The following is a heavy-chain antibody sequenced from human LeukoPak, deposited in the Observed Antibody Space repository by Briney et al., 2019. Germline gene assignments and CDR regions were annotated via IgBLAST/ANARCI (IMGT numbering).Heavy chain of an antibody. Sequence: GGSLRLSCAGSGFSFSSYSMNWVRQAPGKGLEWVSYISASGGTIYYADSVKGRFTISRDNAKSSLFLQMTSLRAEDTAVYYCARGSCSTTSCSQDYWGQGTLLTVSS. D-gene: IGHD2-2*01. CDR3: ARGSCSTTSCSQDY. CDR2: ISASGGTI. J-gene: IGHJ4*02. CDR1: GFSFSSYS. V-gene: IGHV3-48*01.